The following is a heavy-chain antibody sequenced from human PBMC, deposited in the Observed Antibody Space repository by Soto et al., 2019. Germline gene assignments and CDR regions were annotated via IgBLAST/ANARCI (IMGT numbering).Heavy chain of an antibody. CDR1: GGSINSSDYY. J-gene: IGHJ4*02. CDR2: LYYSGST. D-gene: IGHD3-9*01. Sequence: SETLSLTCSVSGGSINSSDYYWSWIRQSPCKGLEWIEYLYYSGSTSYYPSLKSRRTISIDTSKTHFFLDVYSVTAAVSSVYYCAWFYFGYDAFDYWGQGTLVTVSS. CDR3: AWFYFGYDAFDY. V-gene: IGHV4-30-4*01.